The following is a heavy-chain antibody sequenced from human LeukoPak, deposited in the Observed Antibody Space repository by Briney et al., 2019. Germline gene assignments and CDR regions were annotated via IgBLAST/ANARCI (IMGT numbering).Heavy chain of an antibody. Sequence: ASVKVSCKASGYTFTSYAMHWVRQAPGQRLEWMGWINAGNGKTKYSQKFQGRVTITRDTSASTAYMELSRLRSDDTAVYYCAILPRGATQDFDYWGQGTLVTVSS. D-gene: IGHD1-26*01. CDR3: AILPRGATQDFDY. CDR2: INAGNGKT. V-gene: IGHV1-3*01. CDR1: GYTFTSYA. J-gene: IGHJ4*02.